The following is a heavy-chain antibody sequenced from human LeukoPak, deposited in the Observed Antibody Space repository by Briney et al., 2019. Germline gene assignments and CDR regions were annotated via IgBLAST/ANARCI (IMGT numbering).Heavy chain of an antibody. D-gene: IGHD5-18*01. CDR1: GFTFSSYA. CDR2: ISYDGSNK. J-gene: IGHJ4*02. V-gene: IGHV3-30*04. CDR3: ARDDNTAMVPLHY. Sequence: PGGSLRLSCAASGFTFSSYAMHWVRQAPGKGLEWVAVISYDGSNKYYADSVKGRFTISRDNSKNTLYLQMNSLRAEDTAVYYCARDDNTAMVPLHYWGQGTLVTVSS.